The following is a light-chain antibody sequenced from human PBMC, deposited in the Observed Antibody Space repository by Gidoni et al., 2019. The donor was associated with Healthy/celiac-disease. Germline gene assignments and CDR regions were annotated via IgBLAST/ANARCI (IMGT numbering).Light chain of an antibody. Sequence: EIVLTQSPATLSLSPGERATLSCRASQSVSSYLAWYQQKPGQAPRLLIYDASNRATGIPARFSGSGSGTDFTLTISSLEPEDFAVYYCQQRSNWPGNXXXQGTKLEIK. CDR1: QSVSSY. CDR2: DAS. CDR3: QQRSNWPGNX. V-gene: IGKV3-11*01. J-gene: IGKJ2*01.